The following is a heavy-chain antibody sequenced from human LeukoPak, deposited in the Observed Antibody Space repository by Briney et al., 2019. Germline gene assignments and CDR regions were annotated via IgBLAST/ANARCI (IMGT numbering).Heavy chain of an antibody. D-gene: IGHD2-21*01. CDR1: GGSIRSTSYY. Sequence: SETLSLTCTVSGGSIRSTSYYWGWIRQPPGKGLEWIGSIYYSGSTYYNPSLKSRVTISVDTSKNQFSLKLSSVTAADTAVYYCARSSFVVVGGGYYFDYWGQGTLVTVSS. CDR3: ARSSFVVVGGGYYFDY. CDR2: IYYSGST. V-gene: IGHV4-39*07. J-gene: IGHJ4*02.